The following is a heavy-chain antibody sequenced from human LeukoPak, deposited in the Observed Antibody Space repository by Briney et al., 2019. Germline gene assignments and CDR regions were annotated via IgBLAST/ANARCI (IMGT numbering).Heavy chain of an antibody. Sequence: KPSETLSLTCTVSGGSISSHYWSWIRQPPGKGLEWIGYIYYSGSTNYNPSLKSRVTISVDTSKNQFSLKLSSVTAADTAVYYCARSLREYYYYYYMDVWGKGTTVTVSS. CDR1: GGSISSHY. CDR2: IYYSGST. CDR3: ARSLREYYYYYYMDV. V-gene: IGHV4-59*11. D-gene: IGHD3-10*01. J-gene: IGHJ6*03.